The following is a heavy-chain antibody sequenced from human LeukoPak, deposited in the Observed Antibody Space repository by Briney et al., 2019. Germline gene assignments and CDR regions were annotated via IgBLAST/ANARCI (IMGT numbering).Heavy chain of an antibody. V-gene: IGHV3-23*01. CDR2: ISGSGSST. CDR3: AKVRYDSSGYQSPYFDY. Sequence: GGSLRLSCAASGFTFSSYAMGWVRQAPGKGLEWVSVISGSGSSTYYADSVKGRFTISRDNSKNTLYLQMNSLRAEDTAVYYCAKVRYDSSGYQSPYFDYWGQGTLVTVSS. CDR1: GFTFSSYA. D-gene: IGHD3-22*01. J-gene: IGHJ4*02.